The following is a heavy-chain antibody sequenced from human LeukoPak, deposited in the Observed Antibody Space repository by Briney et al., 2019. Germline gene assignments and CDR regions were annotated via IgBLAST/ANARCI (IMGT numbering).Heavy chain of an antibody. CDR3: AREVAAAGMGWESY. CDR1: GGTFSSYT. Sequence: SVKVSCKASGGTFSSYTISWVRQAPGQGLEWKGRIIPILGIANYAQKFQGRVTITADKSTSTAYMELSSLRSEDTAVYYCAREVAAAGMGWESYWGQGTLVTVSS. D-gene: IGHD6-13*01. V-gene: IGHV1-69*04. CDR2: IIPILGIA. J-gene: IGHJ4*02.